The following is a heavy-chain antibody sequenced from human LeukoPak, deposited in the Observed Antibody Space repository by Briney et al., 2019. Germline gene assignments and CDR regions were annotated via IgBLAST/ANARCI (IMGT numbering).Heavy chain of an antibody. J-gene: IGHJ3*02. CDR3: ASVERYFDWLYGAFDI. Sequence: SETLSLTCTVSGGSISSGGYYWSWIRQHPGKGLEWIGYIYYSGSTYYNPSLKSRVTISVDTSKNQFSLKLSSVTAEDTAVYYCASVERYFDWLYGAFDIWGQGTMVTVSS. CDR1: GGSISSGGYY. V-gene: IGHV4-31*03. D-gene: IGHD3-9*01. CDR2: IYYSGST.